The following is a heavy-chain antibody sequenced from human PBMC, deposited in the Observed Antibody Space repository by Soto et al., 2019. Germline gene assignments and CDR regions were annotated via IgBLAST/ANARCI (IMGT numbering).Heavy chain of an antibody. CDR2: TYYRSKWYN. CDR3: AREQTRGWDNWFDP. V-gene: IGHV6-1*01. J-gene: IGHJ5*02. Sequence: QVQLQQSGPGLVKPSQTLSLTCAISGDSVSSNSAAWNWIRQSPSRGLEWLGRTYYRSKWYNDCAVSVKSRITXNPXTXMNQFSLQLNSVTPEDTAVYYCAREQTRGWDNWFDPWGQGTLVTVSS. CDR1: GDSVSSNSAA. D-gene: IGHD3-10*01.